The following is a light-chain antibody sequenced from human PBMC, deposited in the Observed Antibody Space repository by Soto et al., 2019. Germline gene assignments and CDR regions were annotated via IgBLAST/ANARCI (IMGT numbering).Light chain of an antibody. CDR2: DVS. V-gene: IGLV2-14*01. J-gene: IGLJ2*01. Sequence: QSALTQPASVSGSPGQSITISCTGTSSDVGGYNYVSWYQQHPGKAPQLMIFDVSYRPSGVSDRFSGSKSGNTASLTISGFQAEDEADYYCTSYTRSSTLEVFGGGTKLTGL. CDR1: SSDVGGYNY. CDR3: TSYTRSSTLEV.